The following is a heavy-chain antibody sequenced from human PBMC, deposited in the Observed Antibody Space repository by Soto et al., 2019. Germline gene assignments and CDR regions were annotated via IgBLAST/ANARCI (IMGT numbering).Heavy chain of an antibody. Sequence: EVQLVESGGDLVQPGGSLRLSCAASGFAVSSNYMTWVRQAPGKGLEWVSVIHSGGDTHCADSVRGRFTISRDNSKNTLYLQMISLRAEDTAVYYCARSRTGITYGGMDVWGQGTTVTVSS. J-gene: IGHJ6*02. CDR1: GFAVSSNY. D-gene: IGHD1-7*01. V-gene: IGHV3-66*01. CDR3: ARSRTGITYGGMDV. CDR2: IHSGGDT.